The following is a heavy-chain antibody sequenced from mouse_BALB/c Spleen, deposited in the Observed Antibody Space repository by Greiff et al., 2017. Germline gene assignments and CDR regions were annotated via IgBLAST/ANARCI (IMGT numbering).Heavy chain of an antibody. CDR2: ISYDGSN. Sequence: EVQLVESGPGLVKPSQSLSLTCSVTGYSITSGYYWNWIRQFPGNKLEWMGYISYDGSNNYNPSLKNRISITRDTSKNQFFLKLNSVTTEDTATYYCARGGYGNPHDYWGQGTTLTVSS. V-gene: IGHV3-6*02. CDR1: GYSITSGYY. D-gene: IGHD2-1*01. CDR3: ARGGYGNPHDY. J-gene: IGHJ2*01.